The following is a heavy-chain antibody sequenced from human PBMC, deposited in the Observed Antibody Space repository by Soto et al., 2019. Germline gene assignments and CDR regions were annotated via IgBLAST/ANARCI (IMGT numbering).Heavy chain of an antibody. Sequence: EVQLLESGGGLVQPGGSLRLSCAASGFTFSSYAMSWVRQAPGKGLEWVSAITGSGDSTYYADSVKGRFTVSRDNSKNALYLQMNSLRAEDTAVYYWARVFVFTIREGLDYWGLGTLVTVSS. V-gene: IGHV3-23*01. D-gene: IGHD3-3*01. CDR2: ITGSGDST. CDR3: ARVFVFTIREGLDY. J-gene: IGHJ4*02. CDR1: GFTFSSYA.